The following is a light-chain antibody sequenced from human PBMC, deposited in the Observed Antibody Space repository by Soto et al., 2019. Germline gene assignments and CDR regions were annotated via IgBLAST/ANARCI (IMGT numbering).Light chain of an antibody. J-gene: IGKJ1*01. CDR2: AAS. CDR3: QQSYSSPPT. CDR1: QSISNH. Sequence: EIQMTQSPSSLSASLEDRVTITCRASQSISNHLNWYQQKPGKAPKLLIFAASSLQSGVPSRFSGSRSGPDFTLTISSLQPEDFATYYCQQSYSSPPTCGQGT. V-gene: IGKV1-39*01.